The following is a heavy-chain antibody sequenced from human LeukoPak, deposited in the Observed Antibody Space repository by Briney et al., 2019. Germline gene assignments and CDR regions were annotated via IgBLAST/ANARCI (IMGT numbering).Heavy chain of an antibody. D-gene: IGHD6-13*01. CDR3: ASGIAAADYYYYYGMDV. V-gene: IGHV1-46*01. CDR1: GYTFTSYY. CDR2: INPSGGST. Sequence: ASVKVSCKASGYTFTSYYMHRVRQALGQGLEWMGIINPSGGSTSYAQKFQGRVTMTRDTSTSTVYMELSSLRSEDTAVYYCASGIAAADYYYYYGMDVWGKGTTVTVSS. J-gene: IGHJ6*04.